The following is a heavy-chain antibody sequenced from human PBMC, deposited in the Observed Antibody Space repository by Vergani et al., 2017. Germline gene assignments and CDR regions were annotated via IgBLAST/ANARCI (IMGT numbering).Heavy chain of an antibody. V-gene: IGHV3-33*01. Sequence: QVQLVESGGGVVQPGRSLRLSCAASGFTFSSYGMHWVRQAPGKGLEWVAVIWYDGSNKYYADSVKGRFTISRDNSKNTLYLQMNSLRAEETAVYYCAGAEPDSVVLGSLDPWGQGTLVTVSS. J-gene: IGHJ5*02. CDR1: GFTFSSYG. D-gene: IGHD2-8*02. CDR2: IWYDGSNK. CDR3: AGAEPDSVVLGSLDP.